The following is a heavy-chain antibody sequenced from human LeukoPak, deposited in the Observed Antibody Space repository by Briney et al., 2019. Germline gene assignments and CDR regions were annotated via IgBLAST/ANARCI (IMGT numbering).Heavy chain of an antibody. J-gene: IGHJ4*02. V-gene: IGHV4-59*01. Sequence: SETLSLTCTVSGGSFSTDYWSWIRQPPGKGLEWIGYIYYSGFTDYNPSLKSRVTMSVDTSKNQFSLKLSSVTAADTAVYFCARAVISFAGPIAKGFDSWGQGTLVTISS. CDR1: GGSFSTDY. CDR2: IYYSGFT. D-gene: IGHD2-21*01. CDR3: ARAVISFAGPIAKGFDS.